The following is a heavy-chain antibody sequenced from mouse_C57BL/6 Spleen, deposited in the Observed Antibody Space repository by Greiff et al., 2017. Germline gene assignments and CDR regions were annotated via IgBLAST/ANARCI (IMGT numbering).Heavy chain of an antibody. CDR2: IDPSDSYT. J-gene: IGHJ4*01. Sequence: QVQLQQPGAELVKPGASVKLSCKASGYTFTSYWMPWVKQRPGQGLEWIGEIDPSDSYTNYNQKFKGKATLTVDTSSSTAYMQLSSLTSEDSAVYYCARKWGYAMDYWGQGTSVTVSS. V-gene: IGHV1-50*01. CDR1: GYTFTSYW. CDR3: ARKWGYAMDY.